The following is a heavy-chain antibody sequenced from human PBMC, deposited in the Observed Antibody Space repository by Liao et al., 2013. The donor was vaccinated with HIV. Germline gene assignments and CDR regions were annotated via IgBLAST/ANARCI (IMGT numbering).Heavy chain of an antibody. J-gene: IGHJ2*01. Sequence: QLQLQESGPGLVKPSETLSLTCTVSGGSISSSSYYWGWIRQPPGKGLEWIGSIYYSGSTYYNPSLKSRVTISVDTSKNQFSLKLSSVTAADTAVYYCARVPCGGDCYWHAKNWYFDLWGRGTLVTVSS. CDR1: GGSISSSSYY. D-gene: IGHD2-21*01. CDR2: IYYSGST. V-gene: IGHV4-39*07. CDR3: ARVPCGGDCYWHAKNWYFDL.